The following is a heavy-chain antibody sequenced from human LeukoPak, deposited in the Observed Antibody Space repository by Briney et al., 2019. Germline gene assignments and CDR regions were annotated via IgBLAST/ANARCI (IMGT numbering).Heavy chain of an antibody. CDR1: GFTFSSYW. J-gene: IGHJ4*02. D-gene: IGHD3-22*01. V-gene: IGHV3-7*01. Sequence: GGSLRLSCVASGFTFSSYWATWVRQAPGKGLEWVANIDPDGSHQYYVDSVKGRFTISKDNAKNSLYLQMNSLRAEDTAVYYCARAGYDSSGYYRHFDYWGQGTLVAVSS. CDR2: IDPDGSHQ. CDR3: ARAGYDSSGYYRHFDY.